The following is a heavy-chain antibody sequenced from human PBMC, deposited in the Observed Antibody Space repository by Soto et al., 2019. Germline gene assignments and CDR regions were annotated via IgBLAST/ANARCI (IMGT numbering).Heavy chain of an antibody. CDR3: ARVCYDFWSGYYYGMDV. J-gene: IGHJ6*02. Sequence: SETLSLTCTVSGGSISSCGYYWIWIRQHPGTGLEWIGYIDYSGSTYYNASLKSRVTISVDTSKNQFSLKLSSVTAAQTAVYYCARVCYDFWSGYYYGMDVWGQGTTVTVSS. V-gene: IGHV4-31*03. D-gene: IGHD3-3*01. CDR1: GGSISSCGYY. CDR2: IDYSGST.